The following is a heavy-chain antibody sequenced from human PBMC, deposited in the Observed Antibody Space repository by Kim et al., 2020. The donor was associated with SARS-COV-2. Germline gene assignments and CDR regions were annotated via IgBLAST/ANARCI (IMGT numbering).Heavy chain of an antibody. V-gene: IGHV3-21*01. D-gene: IGHD3-22*01. Sequence: GGSLRLSCAASGFTFSSYSMNWVRQAPGKGLEWVSSISSSSSYIYYADSVKGRFTISRDNAKNSLYLQMNSLRAEDTAVYYCARDRGDSSGYYSLGAFDIWGQGTMVTVSS. CDR2: ISSSSSYI. CDR1: GFTFSSYS. J-gene: IGHJ3*02. CDR3: ARDRGDSSGYYSLGAFDI.